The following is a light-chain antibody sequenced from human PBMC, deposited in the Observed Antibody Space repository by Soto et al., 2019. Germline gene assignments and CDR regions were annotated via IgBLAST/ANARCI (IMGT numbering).Light chain of an antibody. Sequence: DIQMTQSPSTLSASIGDRVTITCRASQSISSWLAWYQQKPGKAPKLLIYKASNLESEVPSRFSGSGSGTEFTLTISTLQPDYFATYYCQQYISYCTFGQGTKVEIK. CDR3: QQYISYCT. J-gene: IGKJ1*01. CDR1: QSISSW. V-gene: IGKV1-5*03. CDR2: KAS.